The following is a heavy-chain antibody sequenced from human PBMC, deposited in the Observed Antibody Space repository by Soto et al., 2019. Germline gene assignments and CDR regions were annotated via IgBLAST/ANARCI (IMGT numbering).Heavy chain of an antibody. CDR1: GFTFSSYG. CDR2: IWYDGSNK. D-gene: IGHD1-20*01. V-gene: IGHV3-33*01. CDR3: ARDRRVTGTTGPMDV. J-gene: IGHJ6*03. Sequence: GGSLRLSCAASGFTFSSYGMHWVRQAPGKGLEWVAVIWYDGSNKYYADSVKSRFTISRDNSKNTLYLQMNSLRAEDTAVYYCARDRRVTGTTGPMDVWGKGTTVTVSS.